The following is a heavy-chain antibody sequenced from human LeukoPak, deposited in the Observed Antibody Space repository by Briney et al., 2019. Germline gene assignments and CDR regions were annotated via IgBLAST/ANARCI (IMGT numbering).Heavy chain of an antibody. CDR3: ARGRVSSSTWYSTYYYYFYMDV. CDR2: INHSGTT. J-gene: IGHJ6*03. CDR1: GESFSDFY. Sequence: PSETLSLTCAVYGESFSDFYWNWVRQPPGKGLEWIGEINHSGTTNYNPSLMSRVTISVDPSKNQFSLKLTSVTAADTAVYFCARGRVSSSTWYSTYYYYFYMDVWGKGTTVTVSS. V-gene: IGHV4-34*01. D-gene: IGHD6-13*01.